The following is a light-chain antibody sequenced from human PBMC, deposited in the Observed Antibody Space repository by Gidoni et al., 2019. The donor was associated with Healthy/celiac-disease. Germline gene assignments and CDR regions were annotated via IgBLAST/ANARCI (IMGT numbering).Light chain of an antibody. CDR2: GAS. J-gene: IGKJ2*01. V-gene: IGKV3-15*01. CDR3: QQYNNWPLYT. CDR1: QSVSSN. Sequence: EIVMTHSPATLSVSPGESATLSCRASQSVSSNLAWYQQNPGQAPRLLIYGASTRATGIPARFSGSGSGTEFTLTISSLQSEDFAVYYCQQYNNWPLYTFGQXTKLEIK.